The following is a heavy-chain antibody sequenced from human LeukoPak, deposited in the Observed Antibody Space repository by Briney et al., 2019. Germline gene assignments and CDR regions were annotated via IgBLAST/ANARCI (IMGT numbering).Heavy chain of an antibody. Sequence: GGSLRLSCAASGFTFSQYWMSWVRQAPGKGLEWVANIAGDESQKRYMDSVKGRFTISRDNAKNSLYLQLNSLRAEDTAIYYCVRDLSPVSDRNVWYDAFDIWGQGTMVTVSS. CDR1: GFTFSQYW. J-gene: IGHJ3*02. CDR2: IAGDESQK. CDR3: VRDLSPVSDRNVWYDAFDI. V-gene: IGHV3-7*01. D-gene: IGHD1-1*01.